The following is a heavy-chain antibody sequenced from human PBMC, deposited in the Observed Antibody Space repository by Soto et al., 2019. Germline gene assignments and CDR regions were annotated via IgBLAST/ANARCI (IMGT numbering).Heavy chain of an antibody. CDR2: IVVGSGNT. Sequence: SVKVSCKASGFTFTNSAVQWVRQARGQRLEWIGWIVVGSGNTNYAQKFQERVTITRDMSTSTAYMELTGLRSDDTAVYYCAGDPNSHYNDSHASSYPWGQ. J-gene: IGHJ5*01. D-gene: IGHD4-4*01. CDR1: GFTFTNSA. V-gene: IGHV1-58*01. CDR3: AGDPNSHYNDSHASSYP.